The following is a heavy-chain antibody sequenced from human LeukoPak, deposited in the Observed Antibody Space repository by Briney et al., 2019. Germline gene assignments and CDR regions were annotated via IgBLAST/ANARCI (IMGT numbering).Heavy chain of an antibody. Sequence: ASVKLSCKASGYTFSTYYIHWVRQARGEGREWVGLIYSGVGSTNYAQKFRGRVTMTTDTATTTVHMELTSLKSEDTAVYYCARDSPHNWFDPWGQGTLVTVSP. CDR2: IYSGVGST. CDR1: GYTFSTYY. J-gene: IGHJ5*02. CDR3: ARDSPHNWFDP. V-gene: IGHV1-46*01.